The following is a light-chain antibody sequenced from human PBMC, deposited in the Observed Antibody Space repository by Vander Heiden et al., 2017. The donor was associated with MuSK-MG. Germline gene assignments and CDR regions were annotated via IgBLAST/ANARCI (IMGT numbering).Light chain of an antibody. CDR3: QQDNSYPWT. CDR1: QSISSW. V-gene: IGKV1-5*01. CDR2: GAS. Sequence: DIQMTQSPSTLSASVGDRVTITCRASQSISSWLAWYQQKPGKAPKLLIYGASSLESGVPSRFSGSGSGTEFTLTISSLQPDDFTTYYCQQDNSYPWTFGQGTKVXIK. J-gene: IGKJ1*01.